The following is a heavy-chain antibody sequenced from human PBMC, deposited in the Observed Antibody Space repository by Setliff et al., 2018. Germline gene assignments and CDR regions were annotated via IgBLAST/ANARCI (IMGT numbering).Heavy chain of an antibody. Sequence: SETLSLTCTVSGGSISSSSYYWGWIRQPPGKGLEWIGSTYYSGSTYYNPSLKSRVTISVDTSKNQFSLKLSSVTAADTAVYYCARDPYNWNYGDAFDIWGQGTMVTVSS. CDR2: TYYSGST. J-gene: IGHJ3*02. D-gene: IGHD1-7*01. CDR1: GGSISSSSYY. CDR3: ARDPYNWNYGDAFDI. V-gene: IGHV4-39*07.